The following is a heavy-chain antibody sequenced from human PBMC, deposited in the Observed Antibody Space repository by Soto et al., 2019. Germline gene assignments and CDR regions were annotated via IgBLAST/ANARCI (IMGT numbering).Heavy chain of an antibody. V-gene: IGHV3-30*18. CDR2: ISYDGSNK. CDR1: GFSFSSYG. D-gene: IGHD3-22*01. CDR3: ANDPYYYDSSGYSANFQH. Sequence: GGSLRLSCAASGFSFSSYGMQWVRQAPGKGLEWVAVISYDGSNKYYADSVKGRFTISRDNSKNTLYLQMNSLRAEDTAVYYCANDPYYYDSSGYSANFQHWGQGTLVTV. J-gene: IGHJ1*01.